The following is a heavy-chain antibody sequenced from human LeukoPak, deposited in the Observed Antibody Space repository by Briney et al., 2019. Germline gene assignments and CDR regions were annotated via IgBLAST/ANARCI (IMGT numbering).Heavy chain of an antibody. D-gene: IGHD3-16*02. Sequence: KPSETLSLTCTVSGGSISRSSYYWGWIRQPPGQGLDWIVTIYYSGSTYYSPSLRGRVTISVDTSKNQFSLSLSSVTAADTAVYYCARHSVVRLGELSPDYWGQGTLVTVSS. CDR2: IYYSGST. CDR3: ARHSVVRLGELSPDY. CDR1: GGSISRSSYY. J-gene: IGHJ4*02. V-gene: IGHV4-39*01.